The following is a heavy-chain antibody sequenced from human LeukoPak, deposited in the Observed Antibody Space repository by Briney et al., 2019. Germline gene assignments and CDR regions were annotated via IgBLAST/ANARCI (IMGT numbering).Heavy chain of an antibody. CDR2: INAGNGDT. J-gene: IGHJ6*02. V-gene: IGHV1-3*01. D-gene: IGHD3-10*01. CDR1: GYTFTNYM. Sequence: ASVKVSCKAFGYTFTNYMVHWVRQAPGQRLERMGWINAGNGDTEYSQKFQARVTITRDTSASTAYMELSSLRSEDTAVYYCARVVTRLREGKYHYDMDVWGQGTTVTVSS. CDR3: ARVVTRLREGKYHYDMDV.